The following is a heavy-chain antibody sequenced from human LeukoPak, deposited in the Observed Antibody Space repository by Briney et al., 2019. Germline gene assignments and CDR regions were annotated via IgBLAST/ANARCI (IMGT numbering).Heavy chain of an antibody. J-gene: IGHJ6*03. CDR1: GYTFTGYY. Sequence: GASVKVSCKASGYTFTGYYMHWGRQAPGQGLGWMGRINPNTGGTNYAQKFQGRVTMTRDTSISTAYMELSRLRSDDTAVYYCARSDYNNFYYYYYMDVWGKGTTVTVSS. CDR2: INPNTGGT. CDR3: ARSDYNNFYYYYYMDV. V-gene: IGHV1-2*06. D-gene: IGHD4-11*01.